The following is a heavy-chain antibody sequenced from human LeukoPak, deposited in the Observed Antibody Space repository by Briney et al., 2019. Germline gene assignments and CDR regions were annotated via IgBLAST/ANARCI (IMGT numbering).Heavy chain of an antibody. V-gene: IGHV3-23*01. CDR3: AKDRAQLFQYYDSSGYYSDP. CDR1: GFTFSSYA. J-gene: IGHJ5*02. Sequence: PGGSLRLSCAASGFTFSSYAMSWVRQAPGKGLEWVSAISGSGGSTYYADSVKGRFTISRDNSKNTLYLQMNSLRAEDTAVYYCAKDRAQLFQYYDSSGYYSDPWGQGTLVTVSS. CDR2: ISGSGGST. D-gene: IGHD3-22*01.